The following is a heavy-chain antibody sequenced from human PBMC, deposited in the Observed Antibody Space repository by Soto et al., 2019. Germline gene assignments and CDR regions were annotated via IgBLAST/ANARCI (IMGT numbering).Heavy chain of an antibody. CDR3: ARSSPTPNGWWAYRMDV. CDR2: IKQDGSEK. D-gene: IGHD2-15*01. CDR1: GFTFSSYW. J-gene: IGHJ6*02. Sequence: GGSLRLSCAASGFTFSSYWMSWVRQAPGKGLEWVANIKQDGSEKYYVDSVKGRFTISRDNAKNSLYLLMNSLRAEDTAVYYCARSSPTPNGWWAYRMDVWGQGTTVTVSS. V-gene: IGHV3-7*03.